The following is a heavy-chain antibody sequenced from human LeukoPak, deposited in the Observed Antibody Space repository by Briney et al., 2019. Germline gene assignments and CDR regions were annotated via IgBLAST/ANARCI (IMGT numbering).Heavy chain of an antibody. CDR1: GYTFTSYY. Sequence: ASVKVSCTASGYTFTSYYMHWVRQAPGQGLEWMGIINPSGGSTSYAQKFQGRVTMTRDTSTSTVYMELSSLRSEDTAVYYCARERIAVADESSWFDYWGQGTLVTVSS. D-gene: IGHD6-19*01. J-gene: IGHJ4*02. V-gene: IGHV1-46*01. CDR2: INPSGGST. CDR3: ARERIAVADESSWFDY.